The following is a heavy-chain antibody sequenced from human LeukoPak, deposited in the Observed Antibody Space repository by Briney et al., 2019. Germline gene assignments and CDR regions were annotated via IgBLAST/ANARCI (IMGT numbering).Heavy chain of an antibody. V-gene: IGHV4-59*08. Sequence: SETLSLTCTVSGGSIRSYYWSWIRQPPRKGLEWIGYMHHSGSTKHNPYLKSRVTIPVDTSKSQFSLKLSSVTAADTAVYYCARRHVNTAMGDAFDIWGQGTMVTVSS. CDR1: GGSIRSYY. CDR2: MHHSGST. D-gene: IGHD5-18*01. J-gene: IGHJ3*02. CDR3: ARRHVNTAMGDAFDI.